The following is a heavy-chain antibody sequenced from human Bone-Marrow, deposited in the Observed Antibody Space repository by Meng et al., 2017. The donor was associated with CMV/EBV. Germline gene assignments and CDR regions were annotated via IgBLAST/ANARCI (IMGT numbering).Heavy chain of an antibody. J-gene: IGHJ3*02. Sequence: GESLKISCAASGFTFSDYSMNWVRQAPGKGLEWVSSISSSSSYIYYADSVKGRFTISRDNAKSSLYLQMNSLRAEDTAVYYCARDWVPYFYDSGGYYYQGGAFDIWGQGTMATVSS. CDR2: ISSSSSYI. D-gene: IGHD3-22*01. CDR1: GFTFSDYS. V-gene: IGHV3-21*01. CDR3: ARDWVPYFYDSGGYYYQGGAFDI.